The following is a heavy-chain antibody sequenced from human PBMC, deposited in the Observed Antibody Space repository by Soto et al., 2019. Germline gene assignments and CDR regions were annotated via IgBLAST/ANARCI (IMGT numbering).Heavy chain of an antibody. CDR2: ISDSGGIT. CDR3: AKDRVKGDGFNYDY. Sequence: EVQLLESGGGLVQPGGSLRLSCAASGFTFSSYAMSWVRQAPGQGLEWVSGISDSGGITYYPDSVKGRFAISRDNSKNTLYLQMNSLRAEDTAVYYCAKDRVKGDGFNYDYWGQGTLVTVSS. D-gene: IGHD5-12*01. CDR1: GFTFSSYA. V-gene: IGHV3-23*01. J-gene: IGHJ4*02.